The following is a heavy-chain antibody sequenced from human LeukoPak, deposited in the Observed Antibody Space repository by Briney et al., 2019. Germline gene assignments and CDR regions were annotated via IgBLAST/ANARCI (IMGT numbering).Heavy chain of an antibody. J-gene: IGHJ5*02. CDR2: INPNSGNT. CDR3: ARGVSSGWYLMAPNWFDP. D-gene: IGHD6-19*01. Sequence: ASVKVSCKASGYTFTSYDINWVRQATGQGLEWMGWINPNSGNTGYAQKFQGRVTMTRNTSISTAYMELSSLRSEDTAVYYCARGVSSGWYLMAPNWFDPWGQGTLVTVSS. V-gene: IGHV1-8*01. CDR1: GYTFTSYD.